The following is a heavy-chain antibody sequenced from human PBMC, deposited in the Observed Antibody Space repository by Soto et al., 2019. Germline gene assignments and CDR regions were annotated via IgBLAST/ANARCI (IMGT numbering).Heavy chain of an antibody. CDR2: IIPIFGTA. J-gene: IGHJ4*02. Sequence: EASVKVSCKASGGTFSSYAISWVRQAPGQGLEWMGGIIPIFGTANYAQKFQGRVTITADESTSTAYMELSSLRSEDTAVYYCARALVTVSPPDYWGQGTLVTVSS. CDR3: ARALVTVSPPDY. D-gene: IGHD3-16*01. CDR1: GGTFSSYA. V-gene: IGHV1-69*13.